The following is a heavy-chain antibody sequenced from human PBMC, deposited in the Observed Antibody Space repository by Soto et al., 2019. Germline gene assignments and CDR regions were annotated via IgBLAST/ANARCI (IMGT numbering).Heavy chain of an antibody. D-gene: IGHD5-18*01. CDR1: GYSFTSYW. CDR3: ARHLGNVGYSYGSYYYYGMDV. CDR2: IYPGDSDT. V-gene: IGHV5-51*01. Sequence: GESLKISCKGSGYSFTSYWIGWVRQMPGKGLEWMGIIYPGDSDTRYSPSFQGQVTISADKSISTAYLQWSSLKASDTAMYYCARHLGNVGYSYGSYYYYGMDVWGQGTTGTVSS. J-gene: IGHJ6*02.